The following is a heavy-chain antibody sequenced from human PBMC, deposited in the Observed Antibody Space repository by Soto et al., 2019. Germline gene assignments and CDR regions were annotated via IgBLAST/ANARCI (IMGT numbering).Heavy chain of an antibody. D-gene: IGHD6-13*01. V-gene: IGHV1-8*01. J-gene: IGHJ4*02. Sequence: QVQLVQSGAEVKKPGASVKVSCKASGYTFTSYDINWVRQATGQGLEWMGWMNPNSGNTGYAQKFQGRVTMTRNTSISTAYMELSSLSSEDTAVYYCAVASSSWYKRCFDYWGQGPLVTVSS. CDR1: GYTFTSYD. CDR2: MNPNSGNT. CDR3: AVASSSWYKRCFDY.